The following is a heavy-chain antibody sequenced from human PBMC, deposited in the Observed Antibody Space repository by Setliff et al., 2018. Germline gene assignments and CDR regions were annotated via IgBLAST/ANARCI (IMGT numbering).Heavy chain of an antibody. CDR1: GGSIISSTYN. Sequence: SETLSLTCSVSGGSIISSTYNWGWIRQPPGKGLEWIGCISSIGNTYYNPSLGSRLTISADTSNNQFSLNLISVTAADTAVYYCARDWEQRGYYFDYWGQGTLVTVSS. V-gene: IGHV4-39*02. J-gene: IGHJ4*02. CDR2: ISSIGNT. CDR3: ARDWEQRGYYFDY. D-gene: IGHD1-26*01.